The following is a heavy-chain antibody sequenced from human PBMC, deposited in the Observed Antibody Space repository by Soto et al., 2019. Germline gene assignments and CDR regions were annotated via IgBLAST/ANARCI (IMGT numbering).Heavy chain of an antibody. Sequence: ASVNVSCKASGYTFTTYGITWVRQAPEQALEWMGWISAYNDNTNYAQKFQGRVTMTTDTSTSTAYMELRSLRSDDTAVYYCARDGVGAPGWFDPWGPGTLLNVSS. V-gene: IGHV1-18*01. CDR2: ISAYNDNT. CDR3: ARDGVGAPGWFDP. J-gene: IGHJ5*02. CDR1: GYTFTTYG. D-gene: IGHD1-26*01.